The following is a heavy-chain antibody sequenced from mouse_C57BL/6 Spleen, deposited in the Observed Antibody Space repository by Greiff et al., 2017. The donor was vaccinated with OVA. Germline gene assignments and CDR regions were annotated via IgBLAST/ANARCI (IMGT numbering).Heavy chain of an antibody. Sequence: EVQLVESGGGLVKPGGSLKLSCAASGFTFSDYGMHWVRQAPEKGLEWVAYISSGSSTIYYADTVKGRFTISRDNAKNTLFLQMTSLRSEDTAMYYCARGDYYGSGPFDYWGQGTTLTVSS. CDR2: ISSGSSTI. CDR1: GFTFSDYG. J-gene: IGHJ2*01. V-gene: IGHV5-17*01. D-gene: IGHD1-1*01. CDR3: ARGDYYGSGPFDY.